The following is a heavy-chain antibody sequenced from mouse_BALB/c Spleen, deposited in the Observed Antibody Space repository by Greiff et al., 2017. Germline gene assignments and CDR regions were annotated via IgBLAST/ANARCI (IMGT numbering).Heavy chain of an antibody. V-gene: IGHV14-3*02. D-gene: IGHD1-1*01. J-gene: IGHJ2*01. CDR3: ARDYYGSYFDY. CDR1: GFNIKDTY. CDR2: IDPANGNT. Sequence: VTLKVSGAELVKPGASVKLSCTASGFNIKDTYMHWVKQRPEQGLEWIGRIDPANGNTKYDPKFQGKATITADTSSNTAYLQLSSLTSEDTAVYYCARDYYGSYFDYWGQGTTLTVSS.